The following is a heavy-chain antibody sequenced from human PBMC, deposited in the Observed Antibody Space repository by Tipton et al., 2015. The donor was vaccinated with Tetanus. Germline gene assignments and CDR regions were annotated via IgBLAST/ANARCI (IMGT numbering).Heavy chain of an antibody. V-gene: IGHV4-59*01. Sequence: WVRQAPGKGLEWIGYITDTGRTNYSPSLRNRLTIYIDTSKTHFSLRLDSVTAADTAVYYCATDRRGPGEVRGLDNWGQGTLVTVSS. CDR3: ATDRRGPGEVRGLDN. CDR2: ITDTGRT. D-gene: IGHD3-10*01. J-gene: IGHJ4*02.